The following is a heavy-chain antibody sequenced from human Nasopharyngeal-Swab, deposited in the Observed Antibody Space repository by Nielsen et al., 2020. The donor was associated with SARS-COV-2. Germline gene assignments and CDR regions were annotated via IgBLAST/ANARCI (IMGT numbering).Heavy chain of an antibody. Sequence: GESLKISCAASGFIFSESAMHWVRQASGKGLEWVGRIGDKAHNYATTYGASMKGRFTISRDDSTNTAFLQMDGLKTEDTALYYCTTDFYFDYWGQGALVTVSS. CDR2: IGDKAHNYAT. CDR1: GFIFSESA. CDR3: TTDFYFDY. J-gene: IGHJ4*02. V-gene: IGHV3-73*01.